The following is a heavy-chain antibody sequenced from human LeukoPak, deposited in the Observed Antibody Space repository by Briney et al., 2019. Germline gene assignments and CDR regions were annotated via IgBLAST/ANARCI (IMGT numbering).Heavy chain of an antibody. D-gene: IGHD3-9*01. Sequence: GGSLRLSCAAFGFTFSSYGMHWVRQAPGKGREWVAVIWYDGSNKYYADSVKGRFTISRDNSKNTLYLQMNSLRAEDTAVYYCARNRDWYLPFDYWGQGTLVTVSS. V-gene: IGHV3-33*01. CDR3: ARNRDWYLPFDY. J-gene: IGHJ4*02. CDR2: IWYDGSNK. CDR1: GFTFSSYG.